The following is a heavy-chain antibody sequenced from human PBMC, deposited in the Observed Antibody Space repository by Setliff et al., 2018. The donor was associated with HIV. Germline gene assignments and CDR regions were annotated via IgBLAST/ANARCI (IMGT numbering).Heavy chain of an antibody. V-gene: IGHV5-51*01. CDR1: GYSFTAFW. CDR3: ARHRPYTNSPPGGPFDM. Sequence: PGESLTISCQASGYSFTAFWIGWVRQIPGKGLEWMGIIYPADSDTRYSPSFQGQVTISADKSINTAYLEWSSLDASDTAIYYCARHRPYTNSPPGGPFDMWGQGTGVTVSS. J-gene: IGHJ3*02. D-gene: IGHD6-6*01. CDR2: IYPADSDT.